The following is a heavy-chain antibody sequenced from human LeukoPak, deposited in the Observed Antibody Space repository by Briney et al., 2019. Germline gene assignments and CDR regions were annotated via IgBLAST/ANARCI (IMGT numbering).Heavy chain of an antibody. D-gene: IGHD5/OR15-5a*01. CDR2: INAGNGNT. CDR3: ARGIWSSHSVGYYFDF. V-gene: IGHV1-3*03. Sequence: ASVKLSCKAFGYTFTNYAVNWVRQAPGQRLQWMGWINAGNGNTKYSQEFQGRVTIIRDTSANTVYMELSSLRSEDMAVYYYARGIWSSHSVGYYFDFWGQGTLVTVSS. CDR1: GYTFTNYA. J-gene: IGHJ4*02.